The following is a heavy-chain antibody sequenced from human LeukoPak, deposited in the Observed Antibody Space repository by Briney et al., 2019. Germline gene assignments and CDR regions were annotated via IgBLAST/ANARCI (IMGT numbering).Heavy chain of an antibody. CDR3: ARDYYDSSGYYYYYMDV. CDR1: GYTFTNYY. D-gene: IGHD3-22*01. V-gene: IGHV1-2*02. Sequence: ASVKVSCKASGYTFTNYYIHWVRQAPGQGLEWMGWINPNSGGTNYAQKFQGRVTMTRDTSISTAYMELSRLRSDDTAVYYCARDYYDSSGYYYYYMDVWGKGTTVTISS. J-gene: IGHJ6*03. CDR2: INPNSGGT.